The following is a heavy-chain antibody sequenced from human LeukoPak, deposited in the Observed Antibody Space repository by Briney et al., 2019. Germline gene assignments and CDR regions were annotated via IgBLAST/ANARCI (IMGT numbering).Heavy chain of an antibody. V-gene: IGHV3-23*01. CDR2: ISKSGDAA. J-gene: IGHJ3*02. Sequence: GGSLRLSCAASGFSVSSYAMSWVRQAPGKGLEWVSVISKSGDAAYYADSVKGRLTISRDNSKNTLYVQMSSLRAEDTAVYYCARDGLRSGPFDIWGQGTMVTVSS. CDR3: ARDGLRSGPFDI. CDR1: GFSVSSYA.